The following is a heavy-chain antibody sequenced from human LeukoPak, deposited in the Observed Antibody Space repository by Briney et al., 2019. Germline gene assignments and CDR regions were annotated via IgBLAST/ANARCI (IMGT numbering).Heavy chain of an antibody. CDR2: INHSGSN. Sequence: TSETLSLACAVYGGSFSGYYWSWIRQPSGKGLEWIGEINHSGSNNNNPSLKSRVTISVDTSKKQFSLKLSSVTAADTAVYYCARGGFMHILIGYGPPHYFDYWGQGTLVTVSS. CDR3: ARGGFMHILIGYGPPHYFDY. D-gene: IGHD3-9*01. CDR1: GGSFSGYY. J-gene: IGHJ4*02. V-gene: IGHV4-34*01.